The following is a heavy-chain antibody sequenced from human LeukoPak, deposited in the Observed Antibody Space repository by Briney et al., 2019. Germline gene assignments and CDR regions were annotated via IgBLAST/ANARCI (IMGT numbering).Heavy chain of an antibody. Sequence: GGSLRLSCAASGFTVSSNSMTWVRQAPGKGLEWVSIIYSGGRTYYADSVKGRFTISRDNSRNTLYLQMNSLRAEDTAVYYCGRAPGWIDFWGQGTLVTVSS. V-gene: IGHV3-66*01. D-gene: IGHD2-15*01. CDR1: GFTVSSNS. J-gene: IGHJ4*02. CDR2: IYSGGRT. CDR3: GRAPGWIDF.